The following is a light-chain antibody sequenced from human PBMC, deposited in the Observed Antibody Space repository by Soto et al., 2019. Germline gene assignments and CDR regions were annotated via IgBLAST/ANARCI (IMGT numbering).Light chain of an antibody. CDR3: GTWDSTLSSDV. V-gene: IGLV1-51*01. CDR1: ISNIGNNY. J-gene: IGLJ3*02. CDR2: DND. Sequence: QSVLTQPPSVSAAPGLKVTISCAGSISNIGNNYVSWYQQFPGTAPKVIIFDNDERPSGTPDRFSGSKSGTSATLVITELQTGDEADYYCGTWDSTLSSDVFGGGTKLTVL.